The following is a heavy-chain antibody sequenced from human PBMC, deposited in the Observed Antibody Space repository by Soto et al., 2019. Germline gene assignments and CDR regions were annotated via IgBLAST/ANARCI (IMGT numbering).Heavy chain of an antibody. CDR3: ASRDPGTSVDY. J-gene: IGHJ4*02. D-gene: IGHD1-7*01. CDR2: IYRTGST. CDR1: GGSFTSNNW. V-gene: IGHV4-4*02. Sequence: SETLSLTCAASGGSFTSNNWWTWVRQPPGQGLEWIGEIYRTGSTNYNPSLKSRVTISLDKSENQFSLKVTSLTAADTAVYYCASRDPGTSVDYWGQGTLVTVSS.